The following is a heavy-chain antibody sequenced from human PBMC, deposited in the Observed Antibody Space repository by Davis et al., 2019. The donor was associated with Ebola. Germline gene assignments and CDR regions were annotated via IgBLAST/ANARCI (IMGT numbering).Heavy chain of an antibody. CDR3: ARNPLLDY. J-gene: IGHJ4*02. Sequence: GESLKISCAASGLTFSSYWMSWVRQAPGKGLEWVANIKQDGGEKYYVDSVKGRFTISRDNSRDILFLQLNGLRGDDTATYYCARNPLLDYWGQGTLVTVSS. CDR2: IKQDGGEK. V-gene: IGHV3-7*03. CDR1: GLTFSSYW.